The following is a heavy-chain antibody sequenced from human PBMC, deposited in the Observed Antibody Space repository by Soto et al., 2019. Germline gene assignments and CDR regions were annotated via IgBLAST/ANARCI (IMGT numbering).Heavy chain of an antibody. V-gene: IGHV3-30*03. J-gene: IGHJ6*02. CDR1: GFTFSVHG. CDR2: ISYDGTNK. Sequence: QVQLVESGGGVVQPGRSLRLSCAASGFTFSVHGMHWVRQAPGQGLGWVALISYDGTNKYYADSVKGRFTISRDNSKNTLYLEINSLRAEDTAVYYCAISPEDYNDDVMDVWGQGTTVTVSS. CDR3: AISPEDYNDDVMDV.